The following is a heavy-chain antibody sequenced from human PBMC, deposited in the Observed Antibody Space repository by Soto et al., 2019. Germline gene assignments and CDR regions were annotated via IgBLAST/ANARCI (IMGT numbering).Heavy chain of an antibody. Sequence: QVQLVESGGGVVQPGRSLRLSCAASGFTFSSYGMHWVRQAPGKGLEWVAVISYDGSNKYYADSAKGRFTISRDNSKNTLYLQMNSLRAEDTAVYYCAKDRLGGKTPDYWCQGTLVTVSS. CDR2: ISYDGSNK. V-gene: IGHV3-30*18. D-gene: IGHD2-15*01. J-gene: IGHJ4*02. CDR3: AKDRLGGKTPDY. CDR1: GFTFSSYG.